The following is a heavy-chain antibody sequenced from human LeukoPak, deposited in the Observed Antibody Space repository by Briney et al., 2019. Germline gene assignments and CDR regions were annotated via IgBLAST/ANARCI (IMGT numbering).Heavy chain of an antibody. CDR2: ISSYYCNT. J-gene: IGHJ3*02. V-gene: IGHV1-18*01. CDR3: ARHSRVRGDAFDI. Sequence: ASVTVSCKASGYTFTSYGISWVRQAPGQGLAWMGWISSYYCNTNYAQKLQGRVTMTTDPSTSTAYMELSSLRSDDRAVYYCARHSRVRGDAFDIWGQGTMVTVSS. D-gene: IGHD4-11*01. CDR1: GYTFTSYG.